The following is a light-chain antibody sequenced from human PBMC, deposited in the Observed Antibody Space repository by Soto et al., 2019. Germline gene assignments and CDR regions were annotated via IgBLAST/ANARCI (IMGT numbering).Light chain of an antibody. V-gene: IGLV2-8*01. CDR1: SSDVGDYNH. CDR2: EVS. J-gene: IGLJ1*01. Sequence: QSVLTQTPSASGSPGQSVTISCTGTSSDVGDYNHVSWYQQHPGKAHKLMICEVSKRPSGVPDRFSGSKSGNTASLTVSGLQAEDEADYYCSSYAGSSSNSYVFGTGTKVTVL. CDR3: SSYAGSSSNSYV.